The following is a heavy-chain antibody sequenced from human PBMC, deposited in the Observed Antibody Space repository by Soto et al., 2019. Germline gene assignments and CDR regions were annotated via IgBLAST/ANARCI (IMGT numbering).Heavy chain of an antibody. Sequence: GGSLRLSCAASGSTFSSYAMHWVRQAPGKGLEWVAVISYDGSNKYYADSVKGRFTISRDNSKNTLYLQMNSLRAEDTAVDYCATDSLTGLLRYFDTPPDYWGQATLVTVP. J-gene: IGHJ4*02. D-gene: IGHD3-9*01. CDR2: ISYDGSNK. V-gene: IGHV3-30-3*01. CDR3: ATDSLTGLLRYFDTPPDY. CDR1: GSTFSSYA.